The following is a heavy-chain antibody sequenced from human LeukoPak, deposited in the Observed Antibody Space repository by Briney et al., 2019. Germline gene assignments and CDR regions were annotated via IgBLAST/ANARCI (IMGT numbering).Heavy chain of an antibody. J-gene: IGHJ2*01. Sequence: GGSLRLSCGASGFTVSSNYISWVRQAPGKGLEWVSVSYSGGSSYYADSVKGRFTISRDNSKNTLYLQMNTLRAEDTAVYFCAREEHYRRYFALWGRGTLVTVSS. CDR3: AREEHYRRYFAL. CDR1: GFTVSSNY. CDR2: SYSGGSS. D-gene: IGHD3-16*02. V-gene: IGHV3-53*01.